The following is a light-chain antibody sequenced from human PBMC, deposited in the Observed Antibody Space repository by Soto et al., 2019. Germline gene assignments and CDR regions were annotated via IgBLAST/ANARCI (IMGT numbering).Light chain of an antibody. Sequence: DIQMTQSPSTLSASVGDTVTVTCRASQSVSGWLAWYQQKPGEAPKLLIYDASALPRGVPSRFSGSGSGTKFTLTIASLKTDDFATYYGQQYETFSGTFGPGTKVDIK. J-gene: IGKJ1*01. CDR3: QQYETFSGT. CDR2: DAS. V-gene: IGKV1-5*01. CDR1: QSVSGW.